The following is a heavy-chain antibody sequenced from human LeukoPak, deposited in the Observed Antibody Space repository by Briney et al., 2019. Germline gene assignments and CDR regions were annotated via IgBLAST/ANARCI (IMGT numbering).Heavy chain of an antibody. V-gene: IGHV4-4*02. CDR3: AKSGERRRPYYFDY. D-gene: IGHD3-10*01. CDR2: IYHSGST. Sequence: SETLSLTCAVSGGSISSSNWWSWVRQPPGKGLEWIGEIYHSGSTNYNPSLKSRVTISVDKSKNQFSLKLSSMTAADTAVYYCAKSGERRRPYYFDYWGQGTLVTVSS. CDR1: GGSISSSNW. J-gene: IGHJ4*02.